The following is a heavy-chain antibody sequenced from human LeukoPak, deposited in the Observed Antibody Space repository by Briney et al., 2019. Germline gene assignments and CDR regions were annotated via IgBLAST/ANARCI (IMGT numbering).Heavy chain of an antibody. CDR1: GYTFTGYY. Sequence: ASVKLSCKASGYTFTGYYMHWVRQAPGQGLERMGWINPNSGGTNYAQKFQGRVTMTRDTSISTAYMELSRLRSDDTAVYYCATDIVVVPAAMPASDPWGQGTLVTVSS. CDR3: ATDIVVVPAAMPASDP. CDR2: INPNSGGT. V-gene: IGHV1-2*02. J-gene: IGHJ5*02. D-gene: IGHD2-2*01.